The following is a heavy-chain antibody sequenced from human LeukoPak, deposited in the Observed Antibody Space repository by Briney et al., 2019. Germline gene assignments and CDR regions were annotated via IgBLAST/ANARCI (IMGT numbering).Heavy chain of an antibody. CDR3: ARSVSGYVLARHYGMDV. CDR2: INHSGST. D-gene: IGHD5-12*01. V-gene: IGHV4-34*01. J-gene: IGHJ6*02. CDR1: GGSFSGYY. Sequence: SETLSLTCAVYGGSFSGYYWSWIRQPPGKGLEWIGEINHSGSTNYNPSLKSRVTISVDTSKNQFSLMLSSVTAADTAVYYCARSVSGYVLARHYGMDVWGQGTTVTVSS.